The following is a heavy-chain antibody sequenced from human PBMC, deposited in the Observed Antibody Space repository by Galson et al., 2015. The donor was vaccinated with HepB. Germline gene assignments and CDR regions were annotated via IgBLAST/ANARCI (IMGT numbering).Heavy chain of an antibody. V-gene: IGHV3-74*01. Sequence: SLRLSCAASGFTSSSYWMHWVRQAPGKGLEWVSRINSDGSNTRYADSVKGRFTISRDNAKNTLYLQMNSLRADDTAVYYGARGGYYDSGCLDYWGQGALVTVSS. CDR3: ARGGYYDSGCLDY. D-gene: IGHD3-10*01. J-gene: IGHJ4*02. CDR2: INSDGSNT. CDR1: GFTSSSYW.